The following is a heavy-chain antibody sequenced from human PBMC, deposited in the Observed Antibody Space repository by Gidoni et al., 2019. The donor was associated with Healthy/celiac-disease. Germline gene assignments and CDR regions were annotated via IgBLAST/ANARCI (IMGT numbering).Heavy chain of an antibody. Sequence: QITLKESGPTLVKPTQTLTLTCAFSGFSLSTSGVGVGWIRQPPGKALEWLALIYWDDDKRYSPSLKSRLTITKDTSKNQVVLTMTNMDPVDTATYYCAHFDYGGLPVDYWGQGTLVTVSS. CDR2: IYWDDDK. CDR3: AHFDYGGLPVDY. V-gene: IGHV2-5*02. CDR1: GFSLSTSGVG. D-gene: IGHD4-17*01. J-gene: IGHJ4*02.